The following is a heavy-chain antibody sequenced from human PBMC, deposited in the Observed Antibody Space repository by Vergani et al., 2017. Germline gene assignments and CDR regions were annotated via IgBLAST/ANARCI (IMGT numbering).Heavy chain of an antibody. CDR1: GGSISSSSYY. V-gene: IGHV4-39*01. CDR3: ASNISRDDYNIKDDAFDI. J-gene: IGHJ3*02. Sequence: QLQLQESGPGLVKPSETLSLTCTVSGGSISSSSYYWGWIRQPPGKGLEWIGSIYYSGSTYYNSSLKSRVTISVDTSKNHFSLKLSSVTAADTAVYYCASNISRDDYNIKDDAFDIWGQGTMVTVSS. CDR2: IYYSGST. D-gene: IGHD5-24*01.